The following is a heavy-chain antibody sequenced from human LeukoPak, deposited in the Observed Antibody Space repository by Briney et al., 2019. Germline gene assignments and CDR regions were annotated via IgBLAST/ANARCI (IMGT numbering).Heavy chain of an antibody. D-gene: IGHD3-10*01. CDR1: GYTFTSYG. V-gene: IGHV1-18*01. J-gene: IGHJ5*02. Sequence: GASVKVSCKASGYTFTSYGISWVRQAPGQGLEWMGWISAYIGNTNYAQKLQGRVTMTTDTSTSAAYMELRSLRSDDTAVYYCARDGVLWFGELFRPPPNWFDPWGQGTLVTVSS. CDR2: ISAYIGNT. CDR3: ARDGVLWFGELFRPPPNWFDP.